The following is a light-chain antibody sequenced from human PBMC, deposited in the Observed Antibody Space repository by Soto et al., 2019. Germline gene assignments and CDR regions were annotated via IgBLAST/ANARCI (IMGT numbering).Light chain of an antibody. Sequence: EIVITQSPATLSVSPGERATLSCRASQSVSSKLAWYQQKPGQAPRLLIYGASTRATGIPARFSGSGSGTEFTLTISSLQSEDFAVYYCQQYNNWPRTCGQGTKVDIK. V-gene: IGKV3-15*01. CDR2: GAS. J-gene: IGKJ1*01. CDR1: QSVSSK. CDR3: QQYNNWPRT.